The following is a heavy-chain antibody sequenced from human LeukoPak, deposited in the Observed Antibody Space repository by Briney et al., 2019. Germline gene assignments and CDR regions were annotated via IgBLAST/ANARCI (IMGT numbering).Heavy chain of an antibody. CDR3: ASSGYDFWSGYSYCMDV. V-gene: IGHV3-21*01. CDR2: ISSSSSYI. Sequence: PGGSLRLSCAASGFTFSSYSMNWVRQAPGKGLEWVSSISSSSSYIYYADSVKGRFTISRDNAKNSLYLQMNSLRAEDTAVYYCASSGYDFWSGYSYCMDVWGKGTTVTVSS. J-gene: IGHJ6*03. D-gene: IGHD3-3*01. CDR1: GFTFSSYS.